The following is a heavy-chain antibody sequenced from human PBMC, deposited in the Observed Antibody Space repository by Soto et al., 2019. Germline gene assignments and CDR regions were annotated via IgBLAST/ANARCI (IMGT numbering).Heavy chain of an antibody. CDR1: GDSVSSNSAA. J-gene: IGHJ6*02. CDR3: ARRMGVGYCSSTSCLWGMDV. D-gene: IGHD2-2*01. V-gene: IGHV6-1*01. CDR2: TYYRSKWYN. Sequence: SQTLSLTCAISGDSVSSNSAAWGWIRQSPSRGLEWLGRTYYRSKWYNDYAVSVKSRITINPDTSKNQFSLQLNSVTPEDTAVYYCARRMGVGYCSSTSCLWGMDVWGQGTTVTVSS.